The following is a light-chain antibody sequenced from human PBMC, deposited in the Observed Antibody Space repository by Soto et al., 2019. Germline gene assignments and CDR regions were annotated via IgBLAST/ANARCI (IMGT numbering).Light chain of an antibody. CDR2: AAS. CDR1: QGIGVY. Sequence: DIQMTQSPSSLSASLGDRVTITCRASQGIGVYLAWFQQKPGNAPKLLIYAASTLQSGVPSRFSGRGSGTDFNSPVSSLPAEDVATYYCQKYNSAPLTFGGGTRVEIK. J-gene: IGKJ4*01. V-gene: IGKV1-27*01. CDR3: QKYNSAPLT.